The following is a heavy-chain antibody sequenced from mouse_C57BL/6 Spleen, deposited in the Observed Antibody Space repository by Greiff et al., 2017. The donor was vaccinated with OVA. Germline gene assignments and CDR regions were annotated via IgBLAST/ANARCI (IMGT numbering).Heavy chain of an antibody. CDR2: IYPGSGNT. J-gene: IGHJ3*01. CDR1: GYTFTDYY. Sequence: VKLMESGAELVRPGASVKLSCKASGYTFTDYYINWVKQRPGQGLEWIARIYPGSGNTYYNEKFKGKATLTAEKSSSTAYMQLSSLTSEDSAVYFCAGLGRGFAYWGQGTLVTVSA. CDR3: AGLGRGFAY. D-gene: IGHD4-1*01. V-gene: IGHV1-76*01.